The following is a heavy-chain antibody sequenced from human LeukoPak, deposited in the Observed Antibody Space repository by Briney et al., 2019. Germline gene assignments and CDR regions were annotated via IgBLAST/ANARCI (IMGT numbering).Heavy chain of an antibody. V-gene: IGHV3-48*01. CDR3: AKTGGQWLVLYDY. D-gene: IGHD6-19*01. CDR1: GFTFSTYS. Sequence: PGGSLRPSCAASGFTFSTYSMNWVRQAPGKGLEWVSYISSSSSTIYYADSVKGRFTISRDNAKNSLYLQMNSLRAEDTAVYHCAKTGGQWLVLYDYWGQGTLVTVSS. CDR2: ISSSSSTI. J-gene: IGHJ4*02.